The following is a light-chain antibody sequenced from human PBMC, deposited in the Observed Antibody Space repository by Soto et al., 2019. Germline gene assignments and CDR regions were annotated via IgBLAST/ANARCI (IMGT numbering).Light chain of an antibody. V-gene: IGLV2-14*01. CDR1: SSDVGGYNY. CDR2: EVS. CDR3: SSYTSSSTHGVV. J-gene: IGLJ2*01. Sequence: QSVLTQPASVSGSPGQSITISCTGTSSDVGGYNYVSWYQQHPGKAPKLMIYEVSNRPSGVSNRFSGSKSGNTASLTISGLQAEDEADYYCSSYTSSSTHGVVFGGGTKVTVL.